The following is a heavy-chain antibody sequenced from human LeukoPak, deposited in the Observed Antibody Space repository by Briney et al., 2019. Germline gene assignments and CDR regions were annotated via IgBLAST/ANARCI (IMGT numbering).Heavy chain of an antibody. CDR2: IYYSGST. D-gene: IGHD3-10*01. Sequence: KPSETLSLTCTVSGGSISGSSHYWGWIRQPPGKGLEWIGSIYYSGSTYYNPSLKSRVTISVDTSKNQFSLKLNSVTATDTAVYYCARGGPTWAYYYGSGSYWTHNLFDYWGQGTLVTVSS. V-gene: IGHV4-39*02. CDR3: ARGGPTWAYYYGSGSYWTHNLFDY. J-gene: IGHJ4*02. CDR1: GGSISGSSHY.